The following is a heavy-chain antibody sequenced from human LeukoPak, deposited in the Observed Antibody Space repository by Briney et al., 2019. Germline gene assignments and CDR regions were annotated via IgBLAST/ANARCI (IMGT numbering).Heavy chain of an antibody. CDR3: AKDRRGYGGTYFDY. V-gene: IGHV3-53*01. D-gene: IGHD4-23*01. CDR1: GFTVSSNY. J-gene: IGHJ4*02. CDR2: IYGGGST. Sequence: GGSLRLSCAASGFTVSSNYMTWVRQAPGKGLEWVSVIYGGGSTYYADSVKGRFTISRDSSKNTLYLQMNSLRAEDTAVYYCAKDRRGYGGTYFDYWGQGTLVTVSS.